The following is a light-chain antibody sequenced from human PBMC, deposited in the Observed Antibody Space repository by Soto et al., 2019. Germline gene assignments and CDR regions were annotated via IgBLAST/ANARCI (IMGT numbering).Light chain of an antibody. CDR1: SSDVGGYKY. Sequence: QSALTQPASVSGSPGQSITISCTGTSSDVGGYKYVSWYQQHPGKAPKLMIYDVNNRPSGVSNRFSGSKSGNTASLTISGLQADDEADYYCSSYTTSITVIFGGGTKLTVL. CDR2: DVN. CDR3: SSYTTSITVI. V-gene: IGLV2-14*03. J-gene: IGLJ2*01.